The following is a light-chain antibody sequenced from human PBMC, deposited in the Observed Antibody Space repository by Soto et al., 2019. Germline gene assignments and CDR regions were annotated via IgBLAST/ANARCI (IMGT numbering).Light chain of an antibody. CDR2: GNN. V-gene: IGLV1-40*01. J-gene: IGLJ1*01. CDR3: QSYDSTLSGYV. Sequence: QAVVTQPPSVSGAPGQRVTISCTGSSSNIVAGYDVHWYQHLPGTAPKLLIYGNNNRPSGVPDRFSGSKSGPSASLAITGLQAEDEADYYCQSYDSTLSGYVFGTGTKLTVL. CDR1: SSNIVAGYD.